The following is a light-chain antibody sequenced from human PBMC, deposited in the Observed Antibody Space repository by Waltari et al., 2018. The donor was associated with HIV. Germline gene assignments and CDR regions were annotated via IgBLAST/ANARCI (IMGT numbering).Light chain of an antibody. CDR2: SNN. CDR1: SSNIGANA. CDR3: ATLDDSLNGPV. Sequence: QSVLTQPPSVSGTPGQRVTISCSGGSSNIGANAVSWYQQFPGTAPKLLIYSNNQRPSGVPDRFSGSKSGTSASLAISGLQSEDEADYYCATLDDSLNGPVFGGGTKVTVL. J-gene: IGLJ2*01. V-gene: IGLV1-44*01.